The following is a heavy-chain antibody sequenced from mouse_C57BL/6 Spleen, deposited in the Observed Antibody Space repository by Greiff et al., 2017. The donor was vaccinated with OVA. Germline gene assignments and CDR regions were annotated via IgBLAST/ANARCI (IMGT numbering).Heavy chain of an antibody. V-gene: IGHV5-17*01. Sequence: EVNLVESGGGLVKPGGSLKLSCAASGFTFSDYGMHWVRQAPEKGLEWVAYISSGSSTSYYADTVKGRFTISRDNAKNTLFLQMTSLRSEDTAMYYCARGDGNTGYFDVWGTGTTVTVSS. CDR1: GFTFSDYG. J-gene: IGHJ1*03. CDR2: ISSGSSTS. CDR3: ARGDGNTGYFDV. D-gene: IGHD1-1*01.